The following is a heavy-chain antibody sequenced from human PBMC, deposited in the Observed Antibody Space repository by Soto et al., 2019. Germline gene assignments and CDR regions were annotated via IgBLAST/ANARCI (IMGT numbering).Heavy chain of an antibody. V-gene: IGHV3-33*01. CDR3: ARLVSDSVLDLEYGAFDI. CDR1: GFTFSSYG. CDR2: IWYDGSNK. J-gene: IGHJ3*02. D-gene: IGHD6-6*01. Sequence: GGSLRLSCAASGFTFSSYGMHWVRQAPGKGLEWVAVIWYDGSNKYYADSVKGRFTISRDNSKNTLYLQMNSLRAEDTAVYYCARLVSDSVLDLEYGAFDIWGQGTMVTVSS.